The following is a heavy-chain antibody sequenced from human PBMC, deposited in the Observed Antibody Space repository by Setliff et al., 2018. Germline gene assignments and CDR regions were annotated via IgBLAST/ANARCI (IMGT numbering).Heavy chain of an antibody. CDR3: ARLKYYNSGTYWGNWDYYSNMDV. CDR2: ITHSGST. Sequence: SETLSLTCTVSGDSMTRNHWSWIRQSPGKGLEWIGYITHSGSTKYNPSLKSRVAITIVASKKQFSLELSSVTAADTAVYYCARLKYYNSGTYWGNWDYYSNMDVWGKGTTVTVSS. D-gene: IGHD3-22*01. V-gene: IGHV4-59*01. J-gene: IGHJ6*03. CDR1: GDSMTRNH.